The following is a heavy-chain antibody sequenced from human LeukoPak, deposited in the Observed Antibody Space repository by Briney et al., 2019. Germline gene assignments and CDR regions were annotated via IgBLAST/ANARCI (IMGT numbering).Heavy chain of an antibody. D-gene: IGHD3-9*01. Sequence: SETLSLTCTVSGGSISSYYWTWIRQPPGKGLEWIGYIYNVRATNYNPSLRSRVTISVDTSKNQFSLRLNSVTAADTAVYFCARRNILTEGEAFDIWGQGTLVTVSS. CDR3: ARRNILTEGEAFDI. CDR2: IYNVRAT. CDR1: GGSISSYY. J-gene: IGHJ3*02. V-gene: IGHV4-59*08.